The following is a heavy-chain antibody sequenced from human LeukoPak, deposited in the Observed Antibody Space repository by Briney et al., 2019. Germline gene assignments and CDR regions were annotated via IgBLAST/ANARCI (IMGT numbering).Heavy chain of an antibody. J-gene: IGHJ4*02. CDR2: IYYSRTT. Sequence: SETLSLTCTVSGGSISSGSHHWGWFRQSPGRGLEWIGSIYYSRTTYYNPSLNSRVTISVVTSKNQFSLQLNSVTAADTAVYYCAREVYDSSGYLPLYFDYWGQGTLATVSS. CDR3: AREVYDSSGYLPLYFDY. D-gene: IGHD3-22*01. CDR1: GGSISSGSHH. V-gene: IGHV4-39*02.